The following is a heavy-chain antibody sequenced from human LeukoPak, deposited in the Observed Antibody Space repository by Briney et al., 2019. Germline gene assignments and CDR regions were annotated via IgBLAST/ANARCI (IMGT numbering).Heavy chain of an antibody. Sequence: GGSLRLSCATSGFTLSSYWMHWVRQVPGKGLEWLSRINNDGVSTSYADSVKGRFTISRDNSKNTLYLRMNSLRAEDTAIYYCARKPLSGGYGGTIDYWGQGTLVTVSS. D-gene: IGHD5-12*01. V-gene: IGHV3-74*01. CDR2: INNDGVST. CDR3: ARKPLSGGYGGTIDY. J-gene: IGHJ4*02. CDR1: GFTLSSYW.